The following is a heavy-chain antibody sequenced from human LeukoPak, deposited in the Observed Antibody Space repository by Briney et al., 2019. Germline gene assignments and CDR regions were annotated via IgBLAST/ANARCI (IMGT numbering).Heavy chain of an antibody. CDR2: IKQDGSEK. CDR1: GFTFSSYW. J-gene: IGHJ6*04. CDR3: AELGITMIGGV. V-gene: IGHV3-7*01. Sequence: GGSLRLSCAASGFTFSSYWMSWVRQAPGKGLEWVANIKQDGSEKYYVDSVKGRFTISRDNAKNSLFLQMNSLRAEDTAVYYCAELGITMIGGVWGKGTTVTISS. D-gene: IGHD3-10*02.